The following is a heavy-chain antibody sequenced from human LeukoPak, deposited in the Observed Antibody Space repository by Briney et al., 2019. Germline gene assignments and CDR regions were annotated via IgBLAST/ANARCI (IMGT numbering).Heavy chain of an antibody. J-gene: IGHJ6*03. CDR2: ISSSSSTI. CDR3: ARLPTTVTTSNVYYYYYYMDV. CDR1: GFTFSSYS. D-gene: IGHD4-17*01. V-gene: IGHV3-48*01. Sequence: GGSLRLSCAASGFTFSSYSMNWVRQAPGKGLEWVSYISSSSSTIYYADSVKGRFTISRDNAKNSLYLQMNSLRAEDTAVYYCARLPTTVTTSNVYYYYYYMDVWGKGTTVTISS.